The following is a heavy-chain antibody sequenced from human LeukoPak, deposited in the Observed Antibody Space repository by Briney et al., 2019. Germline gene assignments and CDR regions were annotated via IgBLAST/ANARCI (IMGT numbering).Heavy chain of an antibody. Sequence: SETLSLTCTVSGGSISSSSYYWGWIRQPPGKGLEWIGSIYYSGSTYYNPSLKSRITISVDTSKNQFSLKLSSVTAADTAVYYCASQYYYDSSGYYSNPWGQGTLVTVSS. J-gene: IGHJ5*02. CDR2: IYYSGST. CDR1: GGSISSSSYY. CDR3: ASQYYYDSSGYYSNP. V-gene: IGHV4-39*01. D-gene: IGHD3-22*01.